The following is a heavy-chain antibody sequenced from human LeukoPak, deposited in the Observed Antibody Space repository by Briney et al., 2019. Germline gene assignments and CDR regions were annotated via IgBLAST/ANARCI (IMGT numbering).Heavy chain of an antibody. V-gene: IGHV4-61*02. D-gene: IGHD6-13*01. CDR2: IYTSGST. CDR3: ARGEPGIAGLKNGFDP. J-gene: IGHJ5*02. CDR1: GGSISSGSYY. Sequence: SETLSLTCAVSGGSISSGSYYWSWIRQPAGKGLEWIGRIYTSGSTNYNPSLKSRVTISVDTSKNQFSLKLSSVTAADTAVYYCARGEPGIAGLKNGFDPWGQGTLVTVSS.